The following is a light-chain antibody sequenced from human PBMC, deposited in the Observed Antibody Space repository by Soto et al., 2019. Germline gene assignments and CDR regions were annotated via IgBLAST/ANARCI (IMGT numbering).Light chain of an antibody. Sequence: DIVLTQSPGTLSLSPGERATLSCRASQRVISNFLAWYQQKPGQAPRLLIYGASSRPTGIPDRFSGSGSGTDFTLTISRLEPEDFAVYYCQQYGTSPRTFGQGTKVDVK. CDR2: GAS. V-gene: IGKV3-20*01. J-gene: IGKJ1*01. CDR1: QRVISNF. CDR3: QQYGTSPRT.